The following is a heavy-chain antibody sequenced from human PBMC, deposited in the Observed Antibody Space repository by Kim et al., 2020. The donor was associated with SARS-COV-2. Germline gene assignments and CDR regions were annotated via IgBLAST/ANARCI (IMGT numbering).Heavy chain of an antibody. J-gene: IGHJ4*02. CDR2: ISYDGSNK. V-gene: IGHV3-30*04. D-gene: IGHD3-22*01. CDR3: ARDKVPNTMIVVVITY. Sequence: GGSLRLSCAASGFTFSSYAMHWVRQAPGKGLEWVAVISYDGSNKYYADSVKGRFTISRDNSKNTLYLQMNSLRAEDTAVYYCARDKVPNTMIVVVITYWGQGTLVTVSS. CDR1: GFTFSSYA.